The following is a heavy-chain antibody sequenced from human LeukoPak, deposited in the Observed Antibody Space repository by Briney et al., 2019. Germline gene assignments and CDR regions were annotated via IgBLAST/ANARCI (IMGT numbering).Heavy chain of an antibody. D-gene: IGHD4-23*01. J-gene: IGHJ3*02. CDR3: ARAGYGGNSDAFDI. CDR2: IIPIFGTA. CDR1: GGTFSSHA. V-gene: IGHV1-69*13. Sequence: SVKVSCKASGGTFSSHAISWVRQAPGQGLEWMGGIIPIFGTANYAQKFQGRVTITADESTSTAYMELSSLRSEDTAVYYCARAGYGGNSDAFDIWGQGTMVTVSS.